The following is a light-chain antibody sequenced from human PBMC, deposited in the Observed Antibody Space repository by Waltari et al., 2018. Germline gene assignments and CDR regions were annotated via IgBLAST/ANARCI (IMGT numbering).Light chain of an antibody. J-gene: IGLJ1*01. CDR1: SSDIGIYNL. CDR2: EVS. CDR3: CSYAGDSTYV. V-gene: IGLV2-23*02. Sequence: QSALTQPASVSGSPGQSITISCTGSSSDIGIYNLISWYQHHPGKVPKLIIYEVSERPSGVSGRFSGSKSGNTASLTLSDLQPEDGADYYCCSYAGDSTYVFGTGNKVTVL.